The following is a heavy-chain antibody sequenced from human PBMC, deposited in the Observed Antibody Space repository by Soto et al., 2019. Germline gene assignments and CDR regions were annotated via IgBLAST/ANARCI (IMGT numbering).Heavy chain of an antibody. Sequence: PSETLSLTCTVSGGSISSGDYYWSWIRQPPGKGLEWIGYIYCSGSTYYNPSLKSRVTIPVDTSKNQFSLKLSSVTAADTAVYYCAGLQSMRLSGLDPWGQGTLVTVSS. J-gene: IGHJ5*02. V-gene: IGHV4-30-4*01. CDR2: IYCSGST. D-gene: IGHD3-16*02. CDR1: GGSISSGDYY. CDR3: AGLQSMRLSGLDP.